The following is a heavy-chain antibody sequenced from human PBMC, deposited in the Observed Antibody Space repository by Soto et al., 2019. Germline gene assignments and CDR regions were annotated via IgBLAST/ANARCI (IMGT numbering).Heavy chain of an antibody. Sequence: QVQLVQSGAEVKKPGSSVKVSCEASGGTFSSYAISWVRQAPGQGLEWMGGIIPIFGTANYAQKFQGRVTITADKSTSTAYMELSSLRSEDTAVYYCARVPKMTTVTSGWFDPWGQGTLVTVSS. CDR3: ARVPKMTTVTSGWFDP. J-gene: IGHJ5*02. CDR2: IIPIFGTA. D-gene: IGHD4-4*01. V-gene: IGHV1-69*06. CDR1: GGTFSSYA.